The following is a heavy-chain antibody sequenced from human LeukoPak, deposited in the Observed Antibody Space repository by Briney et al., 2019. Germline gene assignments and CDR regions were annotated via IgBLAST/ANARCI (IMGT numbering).Heavy chain of an antibody. V-gene: IGHV3-23*01. Sequence: GGSLRLSCAASGFNFANHAMSWVRQTAGKGLEWVSAISGGGDITYYADSVKGRFTISRDNSKDTLFLQMHSLRPGDTAVYYCVREDTPATANYWGQGALVTISS. CDR1: GFNFANHA. CDR2: ISGGGDIT. CDR3: VREDTPATANY. J-gene: IGHJ4*02. D-gene: IGHD2-21*02.